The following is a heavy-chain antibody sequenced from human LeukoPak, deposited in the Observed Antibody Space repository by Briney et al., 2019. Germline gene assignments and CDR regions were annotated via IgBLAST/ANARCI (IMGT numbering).Heavy chain of an antibody. CDR3: AREAIQSHLEMATIWSYFDY. CDR1: GGSISSGGYY. D-gene: IGHD5-24*01. V-gene: IGHV4-31*03. J-gene: IGHJ4*02. CDR2: IYYSGST. Sequence: PSQTLSLTCTVSGGSISSGGYYWSWIRQHPGKGLEWIGYIYYSGSTYYNPSLKSRVTISVDTSKNQFSLKLSSVTAADTAVYCCAREAIQSHLEMATIWSYFDYWGQGTLVTVSS.